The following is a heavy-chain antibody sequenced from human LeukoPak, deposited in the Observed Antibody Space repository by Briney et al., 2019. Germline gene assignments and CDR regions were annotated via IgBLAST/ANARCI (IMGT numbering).Heavy chain of an antibody. CDR2: IRSDGSNK. Sequence: GGSLRLSCAAFGFTFSNYAMSWVRQAPGKGLEWVTFIRSDGSNKYYADSMKGRFTISRDNSKNTLYLQMNSLRAEDTAVYYCAKSFPAAGTFGDYWGQGTLVTVSS. CDR3: AKSFPAAGTFGDY. V-gene: IGHV3-30*02. CDR1: GFTFSNYA. J-gene: IGHJ4*02. D-gene: IGHD6-13*01.